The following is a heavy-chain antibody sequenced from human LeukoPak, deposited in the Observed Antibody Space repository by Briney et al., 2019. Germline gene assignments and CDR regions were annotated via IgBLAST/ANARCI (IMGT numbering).Heavy chain of an antibody. J-gene: IGHJ4*02. D-gene: IGHD3-22*01. Sequence: SETLSLTCTVSGGSISNYYWSWIRQPAGKGLEWIGRIYASGSTNYNPSLQSRVTISVDRSKNQFSLKLSSVTAADTAVYYCARMSNYYDSSGYYQSLGYWGQGTLVTVSS. V-gene: IGHV4-4*07. CDR3: ARMSNYYDSSGYYQSLGY. CDR2: IYASGST. CDR1: GGSISNYY.